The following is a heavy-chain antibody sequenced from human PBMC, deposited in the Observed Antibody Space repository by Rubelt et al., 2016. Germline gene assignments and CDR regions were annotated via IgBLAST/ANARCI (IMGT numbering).Heavy chain of an antibody. CDR2: ISAYNDNT. J-gene: IGHJ5*02. D-gene: IGHD1-1*01. CDR3: ARWPTTRPNWFDP. CDR1: GYTFTSYG. Sequence: QVQLVQSGAEVKKPGASVKVSCKASGYTFTSYGISWVRQAPGQGLEWMGWISAYNDNTNVAQELLGRVTMTTATLTSAVYMGLRSLRSDDTAVYYCARWPTTRPNWFDPWGQGTLVTVSS. V-gene: IGHV1-18*01.